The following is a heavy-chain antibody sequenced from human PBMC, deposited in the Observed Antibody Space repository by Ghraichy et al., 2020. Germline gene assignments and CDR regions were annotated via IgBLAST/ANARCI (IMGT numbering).Heavy chain of an antibody. Sequence: GGSLRLSCAASGFTFSTYGMHWVRQAPGKGLEWVAVISYEVSNKYYADSAKGRFTISRDNSKNTLDLQMNSLRDEDTAVYYCAKGNLQQGDYFDYWGQGTLVTVSS. CDR1: GFTFSTYG. CDR2: ISYEVSNK. V-gene: IGHV3-30*18. D-gene: IGHD1-14*01. J-gene: IGHJ4*02. CDR3: AKGNLQQGDYFDY.